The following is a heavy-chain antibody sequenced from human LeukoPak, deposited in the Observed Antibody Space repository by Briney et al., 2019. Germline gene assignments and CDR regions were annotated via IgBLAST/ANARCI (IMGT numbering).Heavy chain of an antibody. CDR1: GDSVSSNSVT. CDR3: ARRLTQYDCFDP. Sequence: SQTLSLTCAISGDSVSSNSVTWNWIRQSPSRGLGWLGRTYYRSTWYNDYAASVRGRITVNPDTSKNQFSLHLNSVTPEDTAVYYCARRLTQYDCFDPWGQGILVTVSS. J-gene: IGHJ5*02. V-gene: IGHV6-1*01. D-gene: IGHD2-2*01. CDR2: TYYRSTWYN.